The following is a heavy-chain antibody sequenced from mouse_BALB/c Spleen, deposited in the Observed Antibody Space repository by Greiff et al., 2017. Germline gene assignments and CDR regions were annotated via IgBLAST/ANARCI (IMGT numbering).Heavy chain of an antibody. CDR1: GFTFSDYY. CDR2: ISDGGSYT. V-gene: IGHV5-4*02. J-gene: IGHJ2*01. D-gene: IGHD2-10*02. CDR3: ARGRGEYGNFYYFDY. Sequence: EVQGVESGGGLVKPGGSLKLSCAASGFTFSDYYMYWVRQTPEKRLEWVATISDGGSYTYYPDSVKGRFTISRDNAKNNLYLQMSSLKSEDTAMYYCARGRGEYGNFYYFDYWGQGTTLTVSS.